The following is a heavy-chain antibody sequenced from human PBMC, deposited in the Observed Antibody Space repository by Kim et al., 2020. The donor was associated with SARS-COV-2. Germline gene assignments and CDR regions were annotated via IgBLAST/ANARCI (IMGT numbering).Heavy chain of an antibody. Sequence: SETLSLTCTVSGGSISSSSYYWGWIRQPPGKGLEWIGSIYYSGSTYYNPSLKSRVTISVDTSKNQFSLKLSSVTAADTAVYYCARQTVLLWFGEPDNSNWFDPWGQGTLVTVSS. CDR3: ARQTVLLWFGEPDNSNWFDP. V-gene: IGHV4-39*01. CDR1: GGSISSSSYY. J-gene: IGHJ5*02. CDR2: IYYSGST. D-gene: IGHD3-10*01.